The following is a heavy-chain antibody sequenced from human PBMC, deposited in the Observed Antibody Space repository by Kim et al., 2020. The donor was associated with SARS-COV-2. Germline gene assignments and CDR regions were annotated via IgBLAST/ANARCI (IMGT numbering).Heavy chain of an antibody. CDR3: ASYGHDYGDYESPDAFDI. Sequence: SVKVSCKASGCTFTSYTISWVRQAPGQGLEWMGRIIPILGIANYAQKFQGRVTITADKSTSTAYMELSSLRSEDTAVYYCASYGHDYGDYESPDAFDIWGPGTLVTPSS. CDR2: IIPILGIA. V-gene: IGHV1-69*02. D-gene: IGHD4-17*01. CDR1: GCTFTSYT. J-gene: IGHJ3*02.